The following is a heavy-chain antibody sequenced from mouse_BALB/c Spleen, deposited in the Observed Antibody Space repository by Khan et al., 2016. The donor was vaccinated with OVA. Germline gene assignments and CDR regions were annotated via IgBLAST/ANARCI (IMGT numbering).Heavy chain of an antibody. J-gene: IGHJ3*01. Sequence: EVELVESGGDVVKPEGSLKLSCAASGFTFSTYGMSWVRQTPDKRLEWVATVSTGGHYTYYPDTVKGRFTISRDNAKDTLYLQMNSLKSEDTAMFYCARLAYFYDSEGFAYWGQGTLVTVSA. CDR2: VSTGGHYT. D-gene: IGHD1-1*01. CDR3: ARLAYFYDSEGFAY. V-gene: IGHV5-6*01. CDR1: GFTFSTYG.